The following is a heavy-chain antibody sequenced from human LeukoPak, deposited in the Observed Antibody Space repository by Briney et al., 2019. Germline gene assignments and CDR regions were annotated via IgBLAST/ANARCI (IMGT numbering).Heavy chain of an antibody. V-gene: IGHV3-74*01. CDR3: ARPVVAATTPDTFDI. D-gene: IGHD2-15*01. CDR1: GLTFSSYW. Sequence: GGSLRLSCAASGLTFSSYWMHWVRQAPGKGLVWVSRINSDGSSTSYADSVKGRFTISRDNAKNTLYLQMNSLRAEDTAVYYCARPVVAATTPDTFDIWGQGTMVTVSS. J-gene: IGHJ3*02. CDR2: INSDGSST.